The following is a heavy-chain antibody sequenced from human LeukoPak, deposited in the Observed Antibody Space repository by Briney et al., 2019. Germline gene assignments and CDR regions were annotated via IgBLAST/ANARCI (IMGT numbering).Heavy chain of an antibody. V-gene: IGHV3-23*01. CDR1: GFNYTSYT. Sequence: GGSLRLSCAASGFNYTSYTMNWVRQAPGMGLEWLSYISATRGITYYADSVKGRFTISRDNSKNTLYLQMNSLRAEDTAVYYCAKAGGIAVAGRSQDYWGQGTLVTVSS. J-gene: IGHJ4*02. CDR2: ISATRGIT. CDR3: AKAGGIAVAGRSQDY. D-gene: IGHD6-19*01.